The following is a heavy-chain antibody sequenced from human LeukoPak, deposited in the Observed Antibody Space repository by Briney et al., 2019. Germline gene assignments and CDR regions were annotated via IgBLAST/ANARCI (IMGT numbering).Heavy chain of an antibody. Sequence: GGSLRLSCAASGFTFSSYAMHWVRQAPGKGLEWVAIISYDGSNKYYADSVKGRFTISRDNSKNTLYLQMNSLRAEDTAVYYCARGSPLAADGHYYYGMDLWGKGTTVTVSS. CDR3: ARGSPLAADGHYYYGMDL. J-gene: IGHJ6*04. CDR2: ISYDGSNK. CDR1: GFTFSSYA. D-gene: IGHD6-13*01. V-gene: IGHV3-30*04.